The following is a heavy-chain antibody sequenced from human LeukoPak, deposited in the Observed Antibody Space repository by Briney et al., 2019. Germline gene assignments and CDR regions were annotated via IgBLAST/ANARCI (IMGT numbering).Heavy chain of an antibody. J-gene: IGHJ4*02. CDR3: AKDLVCSSTSCYGFDY. D-gene: IGHD2-2*01. V-gene: IGHV3-30*18. CDR1: GFTFSSYG. Sequence: PGGSLRLSCAASGFTFSSYGMHWVRQAPGKGLEWVAVISYDGSNKYYADSVKGRFTISRDNSKNTLYLQMNSLRAEDTAVYYCAKDLVCSSTSCYGFDYWGQGTLVTVSS. CDR2: ISYDGSNK.